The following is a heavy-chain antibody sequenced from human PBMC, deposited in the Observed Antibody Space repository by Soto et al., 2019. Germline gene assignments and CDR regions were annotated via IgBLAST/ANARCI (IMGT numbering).Heavy chain of an antibody. V-gene: IGHV1-69*02. D-gene: IGHD2-2*01. J-gene: IGHJ6*02. CDR1: GGTFSSYT. CDR2: IIPILGIA. Sequence: QVQLVQSGAEVKKPGSSVKVSCKASGGTFSSYTISWVRQAPGQGLEWMGRIIPILGIANYAQKSQGRVTSTADKSTSTAYMELSSLRSEDTAVYYCARYCSVVVPPVWGQGTTVTVSS. CDR3: ARYCSVVVPPV.